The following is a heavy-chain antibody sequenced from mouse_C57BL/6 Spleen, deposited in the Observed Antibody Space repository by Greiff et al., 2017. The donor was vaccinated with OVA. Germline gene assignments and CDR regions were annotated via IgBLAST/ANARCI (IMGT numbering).Heavy chain of an antibody. V-gene: IGHV1-63*01. J-gene: IGHJ2*01. D-gene: IGHD2-4*01. CDR2: IYPGGGYT. CDR3: ARGAYDYEFFDY. Sequence: QVQLQQSGAELVRPGTSVRMSCKASGYTFTNYWIGWAKQRPGHGLEWIGDIYPGGGYTNYNKKFKGKATLTADKSSSTAYMQFSSLTSEDSAIYYCARGAYDYEFFDYWGQGTTLTVSS. CDR1: GYTFTNYW.